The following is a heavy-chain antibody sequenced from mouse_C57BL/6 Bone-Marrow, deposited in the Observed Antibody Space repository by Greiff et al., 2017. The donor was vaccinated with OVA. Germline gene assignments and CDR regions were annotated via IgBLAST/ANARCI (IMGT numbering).Heavy chain of an antibody. CDR3: TAKVTLDY. D-gene: IGHD2-5*01. J-gene: IGHJ2*01. CDR1: GFTFSNYW. Sequence: EVKLEESGGGLVQPGGSMKLSCVASGFTFSNYWMNWVRQSPEKGLEWVAQIRLKSDNYATHYAESVKGRFTISRDDSKSSVYLQMNNLRAEDTGIYYCTAKVTLDYWGQGTTLTVSS. CDR2: IRLKSDNYAT. V-gene: IGHV6-3*01.